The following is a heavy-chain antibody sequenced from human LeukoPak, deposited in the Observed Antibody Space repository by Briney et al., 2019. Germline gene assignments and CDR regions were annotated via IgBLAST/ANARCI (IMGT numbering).Heavy chain of an antibody. D-gene: IGHD2-15*01. CDR3: ATEGDYSLDY. CDR1: GYSLSELL. CDR2: IDHENGEE. J-gene: IGHJ4*02. Sequence: GASVKVSCKVSGYSLSELLIHWARQPLGKGLEWMAGIDHENGEEVSAQNFQGRVTVAKDTSTDTAYMELSGLKSDDSAIYYCATEGDYSLDYWGQGTLVIVSS. V-gene: IGHV1-24*01.